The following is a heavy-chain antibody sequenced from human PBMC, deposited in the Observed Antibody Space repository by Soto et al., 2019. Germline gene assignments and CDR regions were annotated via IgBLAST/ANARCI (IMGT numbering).Heavy chain of an antibody. V-gene: IGHV3-48*02. CDR3: ARKNTYYYDSSGRMDV. D-gene: IGHD3-22*01. CDR1: GFTFSSYS. Sequence: EVQLVESGGGLFQPGGSLRLSCAASGFTFSSYSMNWVRKAPGKGLEWVSYISSSSSTIYYADSVKGRFTISRDNAKNSLYLQMNSLRDEDTAVYYCARKNTYYYDSSGRMDVWGQGTTVTVSS. CDR2: ISSSSSTI. J-gene: IGHJ6*02.